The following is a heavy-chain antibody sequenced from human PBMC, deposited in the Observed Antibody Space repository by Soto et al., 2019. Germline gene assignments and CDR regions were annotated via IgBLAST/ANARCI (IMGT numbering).Heavy chain of an antibody. V-gene: IGHV3-49*04. Sequence: PGGSLRLSCTASGFTFGDYAMSWVRQAPGKGLEWVGFIRSKAYGGTTEYAASVKGRFTISRDDSKSIAYLQMNSLKTEDTAVYYCTRAAAGPDYYYYYGMDVWGQGTTVTVSS. J-gene: IGHJ6*02. CDR3: TRAAAGPDYYYYYGMDV. CDR2: IRSKAYGGTT. CDR1: GFTFGDYA. D-gene: IGHD6-13*01.